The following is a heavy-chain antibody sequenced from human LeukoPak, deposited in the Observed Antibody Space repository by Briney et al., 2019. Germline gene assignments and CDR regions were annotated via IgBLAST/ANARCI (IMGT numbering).Heavy chain of an antibody. D-gene: IGHD1-1*01. Sequence: GGSLRLSCAASGFTFSSYSMNWVRQAPGKGLEWVSSISGSSSYIYYADSVKGRFTISRDNAKNSLYLQMNSLRAEDTAVYYCATTRAIRGYNLDYWGQGTLVTVSS. CDR1: GFTFSSYS. V-gene: IGHV3-21*01. J-gene: IGHJ4*02. CDR3: ATTRAIRGYNLDY. CDR2: ISGSSSYI.